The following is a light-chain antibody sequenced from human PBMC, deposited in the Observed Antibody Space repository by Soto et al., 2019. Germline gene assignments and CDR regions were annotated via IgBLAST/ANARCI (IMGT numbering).Light chain of an antibody. CDR3: CSYTSSETVV. V-gene: IGLV2-23*02. Sequence: QSVLTQPASVSGTPGQSITISCTGTNSDVGKYDFVSWYQHYPDKAPKFIIYEVNKRPSGVSHRFSGSKSGSTASLTISGLQAEDEAHYYCCSYTSSETVVFGGGTQLNVL. CDR2: EVN. J-gene: IGLJ3*02. CDR1: NSDVGKYDF.